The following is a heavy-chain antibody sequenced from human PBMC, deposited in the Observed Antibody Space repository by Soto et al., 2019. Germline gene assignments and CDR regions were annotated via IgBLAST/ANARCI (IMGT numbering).Heavy chain of an antibody. CDR2: ISSSSTYT. CDR1: GFTFSDYY. CDR3: ARGTPRGNYYYGMDV. V-gene: IGHV3-11*06. Sequence: PGGSLRLSCAASGFTFSDYYMSWIRQAPGKGLEWVSYISSSSTYTNYADSVKGRFTISRDNAKNSLYLQMNSLRAEDTAVYYCARGTPRGNYYYGMDVWGQGTTVTVS. J-gene: IGHJ6*02. D-gene: IGHD3-10*01.